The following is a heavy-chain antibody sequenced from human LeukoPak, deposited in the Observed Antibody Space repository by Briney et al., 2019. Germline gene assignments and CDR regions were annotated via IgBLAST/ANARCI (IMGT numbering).Heavy chain of an antibody. CDR3: ARGLGARDY. CDR1: GGSFSGYY. J-gene: IGHJ4*02. CDR2: INHSGST. D-gene: IGHD1-26*01. Sequence: PSETLSLTCAVYGGSFSGYYWCWIRHPPRKGLEWIGEINHSGSTNYNPSLKSRVTISVDTSKNQFSLKLSSVTAEDTAVYYCARGLGARDYWGQGTLVTVSS. V-gene: IGHV4-34*01.